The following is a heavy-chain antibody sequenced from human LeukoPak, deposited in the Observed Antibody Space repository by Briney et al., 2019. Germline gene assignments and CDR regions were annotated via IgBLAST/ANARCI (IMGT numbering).Heavy chain of an antibody. CDR1: GGTFSSYA. J-gene: IGHJ5*02. CDR3: ARDATTENWFDP. D-gene: IGHD1-14*01. Sequence: GASVKVSCKASGGTFSSYAISWVRQAPGQGLEWMGGIIPIFGTANYAQKFQGRVTITTDESTSTAYMELSSLRSEDTAVYYCARDATTENWFDPWGQGTLVTVSS. V-gene: IGHV1-69*05. CDR2: IIPIFGTA.